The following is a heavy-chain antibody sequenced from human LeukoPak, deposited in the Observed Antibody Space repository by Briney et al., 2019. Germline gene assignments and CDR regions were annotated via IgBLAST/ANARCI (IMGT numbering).Heavy chain of an antibody. D-gene: IGHD3-3*01. CDR3: ARDHSCGFGVAGKVGFDP. V-gene: IGHV1-18*01. J-gene: IGHJ5*02. Sequence: ASVKVSCXASGYTFTSYGISWVRRAPGQGLEWMGWISAYNGNTNYAQKLQGRVTMTTDTSTSTAYMELRSLRSDDTAVYYCARDHSCGFGVAGKVGFDPWGQGTLVTVSS. CDR2: ISAYNGNT. CDR1: GYTFTSYG.